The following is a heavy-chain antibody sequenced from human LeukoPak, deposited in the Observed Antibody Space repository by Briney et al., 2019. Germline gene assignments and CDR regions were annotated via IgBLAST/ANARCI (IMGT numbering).Heavy chain of an antibody. CDR3: AKDLLYSENAFLDY. D-gene: IGHD1-26*01. V-gene: IGHV3-73*01. Sequence: SGGSLRLSCAASGFTFSGSAMHWVRQASGKGLEWVGRIRSKANNYATAYAASVKGRFTISRDDSKNTLYLQMNSLRAEDTAVYYCAKDLLYSENAFLDYWGQGTLVTVSS. CDR2: IRSKANNYAT. CDR1: GFTFSGSA. J-gene: IGHJ4*02.